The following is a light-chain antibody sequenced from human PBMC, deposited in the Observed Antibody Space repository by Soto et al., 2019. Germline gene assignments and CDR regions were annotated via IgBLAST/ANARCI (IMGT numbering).Light chain of an antibody. J-gene: IGLJ3*02. CDR3: SSYAGSNNVL. CDR1: SSDVGVYKY. V-gene: IGLV2-8*01. Sequence: QSVLTQPPSASGSPGQSVTISCTGTSSDVGVYKYVSWYQQHPGKAPKLMINEVSKRPSGVPDRFSGSKSGNSASLTVSGLQAEDEADYYCSSYAGSNNVLFGGGTKVTVL. CDR2: EVS.